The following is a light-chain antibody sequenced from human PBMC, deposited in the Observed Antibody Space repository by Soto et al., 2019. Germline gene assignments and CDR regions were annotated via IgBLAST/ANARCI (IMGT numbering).Light chain of an antibody. V-gene: IGKV3-20*01. J-gene: IGKJ3*01. Sequence: ELVLTQSPGTLSLSPGERATLSCRASQSVSSNYLAWYQQKPGQAPRLLIYGASSRASGVPDRFSGSGSGTDFTLTISRLEPADFAVYYCQPYCKSRFLFGHGTNVAIK. CDR2: GAS. CDR3: QPYCKSRFL. CDR1: QSVSSNY.